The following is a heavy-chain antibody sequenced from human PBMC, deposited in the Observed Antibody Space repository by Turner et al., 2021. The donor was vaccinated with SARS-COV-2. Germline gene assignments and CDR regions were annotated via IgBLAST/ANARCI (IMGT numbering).Heavy chain of an antibody. CDR2: ISGSGSTI. J-gene: IGHJ4*02. Sequence: EVQLVESGGVFVQPVGSLRLSCAASGFTFSSYDMNWVRQAPGKGLEWVSYISGSGSTIYYGDSMKGRVAVSRDNAKNSLYLQVNSLRVEDTAVYYCARGRSWNYWGQGTLITVSS. V-gene: IGHV3-48*03. CDR3: ARGRSWNY. CDR1: GFTFSSYD. D-gene: IGHD1-26*01.